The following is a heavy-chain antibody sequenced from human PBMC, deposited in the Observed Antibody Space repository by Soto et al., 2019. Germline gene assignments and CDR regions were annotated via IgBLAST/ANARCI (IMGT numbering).Heavy chain of an antibody. J-gene: IGHJ4*02. CDR2: FRGSGGST. Sequence: GGSLRLSCVASGFTFTNYAMSWVRQAPGKGLEWVSGFRGSGGSTYYADSVKGRFTISRDNSKSTLFLQMNSLRAEDTAVYYCAKGEIYFDYWGQGTLVTVYS. V-gene: IGHV3-23*01. CDR3: AKGEIYFDY. CDR1: GFTFTNYA.